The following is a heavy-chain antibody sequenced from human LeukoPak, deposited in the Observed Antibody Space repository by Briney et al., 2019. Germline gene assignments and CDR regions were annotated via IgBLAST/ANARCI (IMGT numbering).Heavy chain of an antibody. CDR2: ISSSSSYI. CDR1: GFDFSMYW. D-gene: IGHD1-26*01. J-gene: IGHJ1*01. Sequence: GGSLRLSCAASGFDFSMYWMSWVRQAPGKGLEWVSSISSSSSYIYYADSVKGRFTISRDNAKNSLYLQMNSLRAEDTAVYYCARDRGELQPEYFQHWGQGTLVTVSS. CDR3: ARDRGELQPEYFQH. V-gene: IGHV3-21*01.